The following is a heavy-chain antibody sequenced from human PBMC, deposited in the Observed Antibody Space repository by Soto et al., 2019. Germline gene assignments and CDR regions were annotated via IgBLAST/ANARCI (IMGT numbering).Heavy chain of an antibody. Sequence: SVKVSCKASGGTFSSYAISWVRQAPGQGLEWMGGIIPIFGTANYAQKFQGRVTITADESTSTAYMELSSLRSEDTAVYYCARVRDITMIVVNAFDIWGQGTMVTVSS. CDR3: ARVRDITMIVVNAFDI. V-gene: IGHV1-69*13. D-gene: IGHD3-22*01. CDR2: IIPIFGTA. J-gene: IGHJ3*02. CDR1: GGTFSSYA.